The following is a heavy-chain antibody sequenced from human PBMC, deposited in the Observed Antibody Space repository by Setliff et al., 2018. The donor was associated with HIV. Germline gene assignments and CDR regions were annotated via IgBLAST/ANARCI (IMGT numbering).Heavy chain of an antibody. Sequence: ASVKVSCKASGYPFSNFGISWVRQAPGQGLEWMAWINVYNGDTNFAQKFQGLVTLTKDTSTGTAFMELRSLRSDDTAVYYCATDRTQTGINLVRGIIRDPERYPLDYWGQGTRVTVSS. CDR2: INVYNGDT. CDR1: GYPFSNFG. CDR3: ATDRTQTGINLVRGIIRDPERYPLDY. D-gene: IGHD3-10*01. J-gene: IGHJ4*02. V-gene: IGHV1-18*01.